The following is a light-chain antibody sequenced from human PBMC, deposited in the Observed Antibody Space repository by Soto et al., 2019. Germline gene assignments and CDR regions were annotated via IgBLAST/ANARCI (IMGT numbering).Light chain of an antibody. V-gene: IGKV3-20*01. Sequence: EIVMTQSPATLSVSPGERATLSCRARQSVSSNLAWYQQTPGQPPRLLIYGASTRATGIPDRFSGSGSGTDFTLTISRLEPEDFAVYYCQQHGSSPITFGQGTRREIK. J-gene: IGKJ5*01. CDR2: GAS. CDR1: QSVSSN. CDR3: QQHGSSPIT.